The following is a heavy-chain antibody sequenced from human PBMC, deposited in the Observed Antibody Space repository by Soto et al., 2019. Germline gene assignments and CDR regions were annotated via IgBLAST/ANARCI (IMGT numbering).Heavy chain of an antibody. J-gene: IGHJ3*01. CDR1: GFTFSNYW. D-gene: IGHD4-17*01. CDR3: ARDLRGHYGP. V-gene: IGHV3-7*01. Sequence: GGSLRLSCAASGFTFSNYWMSWVRQAPGKGLEWVANIKQDGSQNYYVDSVKGRFTTSRDNTKSTLYLQVDSLRPEDAAVYYCARDLRGHYGPWGQGTMVTVSS. CDR2: IKQDGSQN.